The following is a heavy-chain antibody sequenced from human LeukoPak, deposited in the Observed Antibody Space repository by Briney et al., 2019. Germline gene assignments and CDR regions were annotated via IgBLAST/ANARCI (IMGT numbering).Heavy chain of an antibody. D-gene: IGHD2-21*01. CDR2: IKQDGSEK. CDR1: GFTFSSYW. J-gene: IGHJ4*02. V-gene: IGHV3-7*03. Sequence: GGSLRLSCAASGFTFSSYWMSWVRQAPGKGLEWVANIKQDGSEKYYVDSVKGRFTISRDNSKNTLYLQMNSLRAEDTAVYYCAKDWVIYYFDYWGQGTLVTVSS. CDR3: AKDWVIYYFDY.